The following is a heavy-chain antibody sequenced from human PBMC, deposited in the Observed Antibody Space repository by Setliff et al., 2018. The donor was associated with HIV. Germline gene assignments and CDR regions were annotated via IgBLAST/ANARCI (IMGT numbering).Heavy chain of an antibody. J-gene: IGHJ4*02. CDR1: GYSLTNYA. CDR2: INSGNGNT. Sequence: ASVKVSCKASGYSLTNYAMQWVRQAPGQRLEWMGWINSGNGNTKYSQKFQGRVSITRDTSADTAYMELSSLRSEDTAVYYCARLVWVAEPYFDYWGQGTLVTVSS. V-gene: IGHV1-3*04. D-gene: IGHD3-10*01. CDR3: ARLVWVAEPYFDY.